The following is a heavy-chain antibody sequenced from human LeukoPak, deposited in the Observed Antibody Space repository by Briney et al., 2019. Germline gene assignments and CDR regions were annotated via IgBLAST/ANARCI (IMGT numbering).Heavy chain of an antibody. Sequence: SETLSLTCTVSGGSISGYYWTWIRQPPGQGLEWIAYIHSNGYTNYNPSLRSRVTISVDPSKNQFSLTVPLVTAADTAIYYCAQRQGPMSGTYDYFDPWGQGALVTVSS. CDR1: GGSISGYY. CDR3: AQRQGPMSGTYDYFDP. CDR2: IHSNGYT. J-gene: IGHJ5*02. D-gene: IGHD1-26*01. V-gene: IGHV4-4*09.